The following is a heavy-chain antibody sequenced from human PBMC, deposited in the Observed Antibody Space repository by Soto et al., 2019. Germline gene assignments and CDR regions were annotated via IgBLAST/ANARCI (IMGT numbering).Heavy chain of an antibody. J-gene: IGHJ4*02. CDR1: GGTFSSYP. D-gene: IGHD4-17*01. Sequence: QVQLVQSGAEVKRPGSSVKVSCKASGGTFSSYPISWVRQAPGQGLEWMGGTNGNLGTGNYAQKFRGRLTITTDIPTTTVYMELSSLTSEDTAVYYCARRDSHGYFRYFDNWGQGTLVTVSS. V-gene: IGHV1-69*06. CDR3: ARRDSHGYFRYFDN. CDR2: TNGNLGTG.